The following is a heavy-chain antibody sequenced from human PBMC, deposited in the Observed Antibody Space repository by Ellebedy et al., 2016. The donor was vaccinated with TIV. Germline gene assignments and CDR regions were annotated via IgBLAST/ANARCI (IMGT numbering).Heavy chain of an antibody. D-gene: IGHD3-22*01. Sequence: SGPTLVKPTETLTLTCTVSGFSLSNARMGVSWIRQPPGKALEWLAHIFSNDEKSYSTSLKSRLTISKDTSKSQVVLTMTNMDPVDTATYYCARIRDSSGYEEYYFDYWGQGTLVTVSS. CDR2: IFSNDEK. CDR3: ARIRDSSGYEEYYFDY. J-gene: IGHJ4*02. CDR1: GFSLSNARMG. V-gene: IGHV2-26*01.